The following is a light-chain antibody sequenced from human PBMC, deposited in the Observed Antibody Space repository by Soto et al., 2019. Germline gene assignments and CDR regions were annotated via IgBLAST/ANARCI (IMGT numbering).Light chain of an antibody. J-gene: IGKJ1*01. CDR3: QHYNNWPPWT. CDR1: QSVSSN. CDR2: GAS. Sequence: ILMTQSPATLSVSPGERATLSCRASQSVSSNLAWYQQKPGQAPRLLIYGASTRATGIPARFSGSGSGTDFTLTISSLQSEDSAVYYCQHYNNWPPWTFGQGTKVEIK. V-gene: IGKV3-15*01.